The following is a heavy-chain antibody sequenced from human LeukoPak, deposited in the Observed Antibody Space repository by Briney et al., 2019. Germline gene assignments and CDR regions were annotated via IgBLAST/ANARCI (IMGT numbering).Heavy chain of an antibody. D-gene: IGHD3-3*01. CDR3: ARVCDFWSGDYYYYYMDV. CDR2: INHSGST. V-gene: IGHV4-34*01. J-gene: IGHJ6*03. Sequence: SETLSLTCAVYGVSFSGYYWSWIRQPPGKGLEWIGEINHSGSTNYNPSLKSRVTISVDTSKNQFSLKLSSVTAADTAVYYCARVCDFWSGDYYYYYMDVWGKGTTVTVSS. CDR1: GVSFSGYY.